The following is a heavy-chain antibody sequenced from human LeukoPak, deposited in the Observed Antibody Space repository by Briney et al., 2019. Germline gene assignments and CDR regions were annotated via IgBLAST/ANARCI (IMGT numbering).Heavy chain of an antibody. CDR1: GGSFSGYH. CDR3: ARGLRFLEWLLYRSSSFFFDY. J-gene: IGHJ4*02. Sequence: KTSETLSLTCAVYGGSFSGYHWSWIRQPPGKGLEWIGEINHSGSTNYNPSLKSRVTISVDTSKNQFSLKLSSVTAADTAVYYCARGLRFLEWLLYRSSSFFFDYWGQGTLVTVSS. D-gene: IGHD3-3*01. CDR2: INHSGST. V-gene: IGHV4-34*01.